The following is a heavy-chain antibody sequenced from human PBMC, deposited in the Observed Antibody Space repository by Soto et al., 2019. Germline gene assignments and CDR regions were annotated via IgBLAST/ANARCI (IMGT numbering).Heavy chain of an antibody. V-gene: IGHV5-51*01. CDR2: IYPGDCDT. Sequence: GESLKISCKGSGYTFTNYWIGWVRQMPGKGLEWMGIIYPGDCDTKYNPSFQGQVTISADKSITTTYLQWSSLKASDTANYYCAASIFYYGMDVWGQGTTVTVSS. J-gene: IGHJ6*02. CDR1: GYTFTNYW. CDR3: AASIFYYGMDV.